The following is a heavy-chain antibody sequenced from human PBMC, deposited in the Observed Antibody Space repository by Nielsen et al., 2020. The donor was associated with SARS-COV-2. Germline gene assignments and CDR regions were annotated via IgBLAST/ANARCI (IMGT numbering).Heavy chain of an antibody. V-gene: IGHV4-39*01. CDR1: GASISSSSYY. CDR3: ARHSVGLYYFDY. Sequence: SETLSPTCSVSGASISSSSYYWGWIRQPPGMGLEWIGSIYYSGSTYYNPSLKSRVTISVDTSKNQFSLKLSSVTAADTAVYYCARHSVGLYYFDYWGQGTLVTVSS. J-gene: IGHJ4*02. CDR2: IYYSGST.